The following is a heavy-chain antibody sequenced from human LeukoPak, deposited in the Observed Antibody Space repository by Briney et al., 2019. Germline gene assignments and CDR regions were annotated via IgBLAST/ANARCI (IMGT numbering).Heavy chain of an antibody. V-gene: IGHV3-21*01. CDR2: ISSGDVYI. CDR3: ARDRGAAAGN. Sequence: PGGSLRLSCAASGFTFNSYTMNWVRQAPGKGLEWVSSISSGDVYIYYADSLKGRFTISRDNAKNSLYLQMNSLRAEDTAVYHCARDRGAAAGNWGQGTLVTVSS. D-gene: IGHD6-13*01. J-gene: IGHJ4*02. CDR1: GFTFNSYT.